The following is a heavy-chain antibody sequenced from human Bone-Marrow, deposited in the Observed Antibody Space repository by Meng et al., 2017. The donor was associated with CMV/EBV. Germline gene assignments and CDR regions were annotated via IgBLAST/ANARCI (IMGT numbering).Heavy chain of an antibody. CDR1: GGSISNYY. J-gene: IGHJ4*02. Sequence: GSLRLSCTVSGGSISNYYWSWIRQPPGKGLEWIGYIYYSGSTNYNPSLKSRVTISVDTSKNQFSLKLSSVTAADTAVYYCARGYSSSWPFDYWGQGTLVTVSS. V-gene: IGHV4-59*01. CDR3: ARGYSSSWPFDY. CDR2: IYYSGST. D-gene: IGHD6-13*01.